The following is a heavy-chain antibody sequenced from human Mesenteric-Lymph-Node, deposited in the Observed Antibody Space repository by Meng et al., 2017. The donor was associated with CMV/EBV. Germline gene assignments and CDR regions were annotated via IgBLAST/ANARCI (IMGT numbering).Heavy chain of an antibody. CDR1: GFTFSNTW. D-gene: IGHD6-13*01. Sequence: GESLKISCAASGFTFSNTWMSWVRQAPGKGLEWVGRIKSKTDGGTTDYAAPVKGRFTISRDDSKNTLCLQMNSLKTEDTAVYYCAGYSSSGGAFDIWGQGTMVTVSS. CDR2: IKSKTDGGTT. V-gene: IGHV3-15*01. CDR3: AGYSSSGGAFDI. J-gene: IGHJ3*02.